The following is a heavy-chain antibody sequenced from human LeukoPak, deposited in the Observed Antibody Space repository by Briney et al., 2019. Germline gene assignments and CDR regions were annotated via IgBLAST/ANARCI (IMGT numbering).Heavy chain of an antibody. CDR2: IRYDGSNK. J-gene: IGHJ4*02. D-gene: IGHD3-9*01. Sequence: GGSLRLSCAASGFTFSSYGMHWVRHAPGKGLEWVAFIRYDGSNKYYADSVKGRFTISRGNSKNTLYLQMNSLRAEDTAVYYCAKGYILTGHFDYWGQGTLVTVSS. CDR1: GFTFSSYG. V-gene: IGHV3-30*02. CDR3: AKGYILTGHFDY.